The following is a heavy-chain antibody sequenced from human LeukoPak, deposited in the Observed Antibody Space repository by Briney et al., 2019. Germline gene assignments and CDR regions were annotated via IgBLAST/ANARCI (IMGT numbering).Heavy chain of an antibody. CDR1: GFTFSSYA. D-gene: IGHD3-22*01. V-gene: IGHV3-23*01. J-gene: IGHJ3*02. CDR3: AREVTTIVVATRGEFAFDI. Sequence: GGSLRLSCAASGFTFSSYAMSWVRQAPGKGLEWVSAISGSGGSTYYADSVKGRFTISRDNSKNTLYLQMNSLRAEDTAVYYCAREVTTIVVATRGEFAFDIWGQGTMVTVSS. CDR2: ISGSGGST.